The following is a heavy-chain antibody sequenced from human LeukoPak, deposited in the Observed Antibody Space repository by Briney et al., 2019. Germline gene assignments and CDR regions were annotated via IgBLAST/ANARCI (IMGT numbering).Heavy chain of an antibody. CDR3: ARDTALYRAFDT. CDR1: GGSISSGSYY. Sequence: SQTLSLTCTVSGGSISSGSYYWSWIRQPAGKGLEWIGRIYTSGSTNYNPSLKSRVTISVDTSKNQFSLKLSSVTAADTAVYYCARDTALYRAFDTWGQGTLITVSS. V-gene: IGHV4-61*02. CDR2: IYTSGST. D-gene: IGHD2-2*02. J-gene: IGHJ3*02.